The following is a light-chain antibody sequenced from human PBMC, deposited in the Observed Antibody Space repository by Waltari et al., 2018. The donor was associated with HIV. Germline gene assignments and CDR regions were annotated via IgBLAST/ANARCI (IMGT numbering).Light chain of an antibody. CDR3: SSYSARGFVA. V-gene: IGLV2-14*01. Sequence: HSALTQPASVSGSPGQSITISCTGPTSDFDPFNFVSWYQPSPGRAPKLIIFEVYSRASGVSERFSGAKSGDTASLTISALRAEDEADYFCSSYSARGFVAFGGGTKVTVL. CDR2: EVY. J-gene: IGLJ3*02. CDR1: TSDFDPFNF.